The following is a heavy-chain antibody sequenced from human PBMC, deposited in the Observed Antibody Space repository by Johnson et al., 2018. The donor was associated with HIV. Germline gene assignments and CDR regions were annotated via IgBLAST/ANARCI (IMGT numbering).Heavy chain of an antibody. CDR2: INWNGGST. D-gene: IGHD1-1*01. Sequence: GINWNGGSTGYADSVKGRFTISRDNSKNTLYLQMNSLRAEDTAVYYCARFPPGERDDAFDIWGQGTMVTVSS. V-gene: IGHV3-20*03. CDR3: ARFPPGERDDAFDI. J-gene: IGHJ3*02.